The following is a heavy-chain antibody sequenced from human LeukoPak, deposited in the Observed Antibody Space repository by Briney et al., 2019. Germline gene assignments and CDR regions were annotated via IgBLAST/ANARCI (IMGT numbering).Heavy chain of an antibody. CDR1: GYTFTGYY. J-gene: IGHJ4*02. Sequence: GASVKVSCKASGYTFTGYYMHWVRQAPGQGLEWMGWINPNSGGTNYAQKFQGRVTMTRDTSISTAYMELSRLRSDDTAVYYCARGLGYCSGGSCFTLDYWSQGTLVTVSS. V-gene: IGHV1-2*02. CDR3: ARGLGYCSGGSCFTLDY. CDR2: INPNSGGT. D-gene: IGHD2-15*01.